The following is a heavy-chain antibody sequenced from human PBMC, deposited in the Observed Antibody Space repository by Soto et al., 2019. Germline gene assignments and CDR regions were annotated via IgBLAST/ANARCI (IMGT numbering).Heavy chain of an antibody. CDR2: INHSGST. J-gene: IGHJ6*02. CDR3: ARGGGGAHYSNYYGMDV. Sequence: QVQLQQWGAGLLKPSETLSLTCAVYGGSFSGFHCSWIRQPPGKGLEWIGEINHSGSTSYNPSLKPRLTLSVDTSKNQFALTRSSVTAADTAVYYCARGGGGAHYSNYYGMDVWGQGTTVTVSS. D-gene: IGHD3-16*01. CDR1: GGSFSGFH. V-gene: IGHV4-34*01.